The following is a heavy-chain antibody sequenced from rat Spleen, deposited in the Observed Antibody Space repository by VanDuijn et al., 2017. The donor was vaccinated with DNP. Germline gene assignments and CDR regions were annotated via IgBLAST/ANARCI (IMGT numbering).Heavy chain of an antibody. CDR2: ISYGGST. CDR1: GYSITSNY. V-gene: IGHV3-1*01. J-gene: IGHJ4*01. CDR3: ARLRLEWEVRAMDA. D-gene: IGHD1-1*01. Sequence: EVQLQESGPGLVKPSQSLSLTCSVTGYSITSNYWGWIRKFPGSEMEWIGHISYGGSTRYHPSLKSRISITRDTSKNQLNSLTTEDTATYYCARLRLEWEVRAMDAWGQGTSVTVSS.